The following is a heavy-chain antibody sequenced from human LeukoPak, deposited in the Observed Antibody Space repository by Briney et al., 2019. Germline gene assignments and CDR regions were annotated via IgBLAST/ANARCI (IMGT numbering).Heavy chain of an antibody. CDR2: IYHSGST. CDR1: DGSISPYY. J-gene: IGHJ3*02. D-gene: IGHD6-19*01. CDR3: ARRGQWLVKDAFDI. V-gene: IGHV4-59*01. Sequence: ETLSLTCTVADGSISPYYWSWIRQPPGKGLEWLGYIYHSGSTTYNPSLKSRVTISLDTSKNQISLNLSSVTAADTAVYYCARRGQWLVKDAFDIWGQGTMVTVSS.